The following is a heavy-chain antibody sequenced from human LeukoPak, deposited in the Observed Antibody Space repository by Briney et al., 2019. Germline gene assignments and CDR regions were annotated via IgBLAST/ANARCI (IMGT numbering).Heavy chain of an antibody. D-gene: IGHD4-11*01. Sequence: SETLSLTCTVSGGSISSYYWSWIRQHAGKVLEWIGRIYTSGSTNYNPSLKSRGTISLDTSKNHFSLKLSSVTAAGTAVYYWAGGDYYGNCYFDYWGEGTLVTVSS. V-gene: IGHV4-4*07. CDR1: GGSISSYY. CDR2: IYTSGST. CDR3: AGGDYYGNCYFDY. J-gene: IGHJ4*02.